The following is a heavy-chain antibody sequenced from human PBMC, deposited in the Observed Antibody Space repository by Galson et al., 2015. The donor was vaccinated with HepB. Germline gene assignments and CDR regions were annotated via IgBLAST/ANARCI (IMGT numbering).Heavy chain of an antibody. Sequence: SVKVSCKASGYTFTSYAMNWVRQAPGQGLEWMGWINTNTGNPTYAQGFTGRFVFSLDTSVSTAYLQISSLKAEDTAVYYCARDFGHYDSSGYPPDYWGQGTLVTVSS. V-gene: IGHV7-4-1*02. CDR2: INTNTGNP. CDR1: GYTFTSYA. CDR3: ARDFGHYDSSGYPPDY. J-gene: IGHJ4*02. D-gene: IGHD3-22*01.